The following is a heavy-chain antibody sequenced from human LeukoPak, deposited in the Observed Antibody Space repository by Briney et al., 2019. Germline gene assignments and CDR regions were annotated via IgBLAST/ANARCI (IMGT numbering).Heavy chain of an antibody. D-gene: IGHD6-6*01. J-gene: IGHJ4*02. CDR2: IYYSGST. CDR3: ASAHSSSTLDY. CDR1: GGSISSYY. Sequence: SETLSLTCTVSGGSISSYYWSWIRQPPGKGPEWIGYIYYSGSTNYNPSLKSRVTISVDTSKNQFSLKLSSVTAADTAVYYCASAHSSSTLDYWGQGTLVTVSS. V-gene: IGHV4-59*01.